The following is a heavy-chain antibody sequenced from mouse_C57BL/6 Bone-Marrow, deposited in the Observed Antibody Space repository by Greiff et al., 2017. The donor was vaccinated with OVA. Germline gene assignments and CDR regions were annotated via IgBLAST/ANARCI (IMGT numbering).Heavy chain of an antibody. CDR1: GYAFSSSW. J-gene: IGHJ1*03. CDR3: ARRRGNWKYFDV. CDR2: IYPGDGDT. V-gene: IGHV1-82*01. D-gene: IGHD2-1*01. Sequence: VQLQQSGPELVKPGASVKISCKASGYAFSSSWMNWVKQRPGKGLEWIGRIYPGDGDTNYNGKFKGKATLTADKSSSTAYMRLSSLTSEDSAVYFCARRRGNWKYFDVWGTGTTVTVSS.